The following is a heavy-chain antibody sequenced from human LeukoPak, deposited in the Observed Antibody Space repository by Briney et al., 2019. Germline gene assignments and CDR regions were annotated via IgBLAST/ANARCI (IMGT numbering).Heavy chain of an antibody. CDR1: GYTFTSYY. CDR3: ARDRRYYDSSGNFQH. D-gene: IGHD3-22*01. CDR2: ISAYNGNT. V-gene: IGHV1-18*04. Sequence: ASVKVSCKASGYTFTSYYMHWVRQAPGQGLEWMGWISAYNGNTNYAQKLQGRVTMTTDTSTSTAYMELRSLRSDDTAVYYCARDRRYYDSSGNFQHWGQGTLVTVSS. J-gene: IGHJ1*01.